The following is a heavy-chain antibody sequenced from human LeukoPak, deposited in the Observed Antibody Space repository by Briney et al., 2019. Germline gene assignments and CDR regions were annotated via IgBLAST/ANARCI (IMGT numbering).Heavy chain of an antibody. J-gene: IGHJ4*02. CDR3: AGGLYYDSSGYYYNEHYYFDY. D-gene: IGHD3-22*01. CDR1: GGSFSGYY. Sequence: PSETLSLTCAVYGGSFSGYYWSWIRQPPGKGLEWIGEINHSGSTNYNPSLKSRVTISVDTSKNQFSLKLSSVTAADTAVYYCAGGLYYDSSGYYYNEHYYFDYWGQGTLVTVSS. V-gene: IGHV4-34*01. CDR2: INHSGST.